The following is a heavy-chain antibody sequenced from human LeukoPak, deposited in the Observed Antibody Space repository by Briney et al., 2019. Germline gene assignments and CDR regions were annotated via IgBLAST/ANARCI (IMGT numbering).Heavy chain of an antibody. D-gene: IGHD4-17*01. J-gene: IGHJ6*02. CDR1: GYTFTGYY. CDR3: AREGYGDYPHYYYGMDV. Sequence: ASVTVSCTASGYTFTGYYMHWVRQAPGQGFEWMGWVNPNGGGTNYAQKFQGRVTMTRDTSISTAYMELSRLRSDDTAVYYCAREGYGDYPHYYYGMDVWGQGTTVTVSS. CDR2: VNPNGGGT. V-gene: IGHV1-2*02.